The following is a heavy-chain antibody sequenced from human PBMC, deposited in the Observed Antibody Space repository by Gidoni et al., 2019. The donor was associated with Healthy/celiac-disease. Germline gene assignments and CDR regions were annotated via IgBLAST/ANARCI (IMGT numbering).Heavy chain of an antibody. CDR3: ARGDAAILVNFRLSWFDP. J-gene: IGHJ5*02. V-gene: IGHV3-48*02. Sequence: LEWVSYISSSSSTIYYADSVKGGFTISRDNAKNSLYLQMNSLRDEDTAVYYCARGDAAILVNFRLSWFDPWGQGTLVTVSS. CDR2: ISSSSSTI. D-gene: IGHD2-2*01.